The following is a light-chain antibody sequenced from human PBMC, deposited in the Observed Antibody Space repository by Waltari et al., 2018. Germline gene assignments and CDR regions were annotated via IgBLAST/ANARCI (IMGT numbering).Light chain of an antibody. CDR1: NSNIGSNT. CDR2: SST. Sequence: QSVLTQPPSASGTPGQRVTISCSGRNSNIGSNTANWYQQLPGTAPKLLIYSSTQRPSGVPDRFSASTSGTSASLAISGLQSEDEADYYCAVWDDSLNGRVFGGGTKLTVL. V-gene: IGLV1-44*01. J-gene: IGLJ3*02. CDR3: AVWDDSLNGRV.